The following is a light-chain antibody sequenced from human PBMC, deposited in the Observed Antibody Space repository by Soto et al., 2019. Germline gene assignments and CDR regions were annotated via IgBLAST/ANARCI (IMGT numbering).Light chain of an antibody. CDR3: LQHNSYPRA. Sequence: QLPQSPSSVSASVGDRVTISCRASQTISSWLAWYQQKPGKAPKRLIYAASSLQSGVPSRFSGSGSGTEFTLTISSLQPEDFATYYCLQHNSYPRAFGQGTKVDI. V-gene: IGKV1-17*01. CDR1: QTISSW. CDR2: AAS. J-gene: IGKJ1*01.